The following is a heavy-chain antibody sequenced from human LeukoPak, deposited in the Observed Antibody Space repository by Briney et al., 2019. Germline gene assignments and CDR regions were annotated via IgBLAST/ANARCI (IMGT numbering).Heavy chain of an antibody. D-gene: IGHD3-22*01. CDR2: INPSGGST. CDR1: GYTFTSYY. V-gene: IGHV1-46*01. CDR3: ARVYYYDSSAYYGVDGWFDP. Sequence: GASVKVSCKASGYTFTSYYIHWVRQAPGQGLEWMGIINPSGGSTSYAQKFQGRVTMTRDMSTSTVYMELSSLRSEDTAVYYCARVYYYDSSAYYGVDGWFDPWGQGTLVTVSS. J-gene: IGHJ5*02.